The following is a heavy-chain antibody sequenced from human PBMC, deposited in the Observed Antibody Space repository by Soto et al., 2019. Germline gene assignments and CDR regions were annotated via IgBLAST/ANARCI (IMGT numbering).Heavy chain of an antibody. CDR3: ARSIVVVTALDY. J-gene: IGHJ4*02. CDR1: GYTFTIYA. D-gene: IGHD2-21*02. V-gene: IGHV1-3*01. CDR2: INAGNGNT. Sequence: ASVKVSCKASGYTFTIYAMRWVRQAPGQRLEWMGWINAGNGNTKYSQKFQGRVTITRDTSASTAYMELSSLRSEDTAVYYCARSIVVVTALDYWGQGTLVTVSS.